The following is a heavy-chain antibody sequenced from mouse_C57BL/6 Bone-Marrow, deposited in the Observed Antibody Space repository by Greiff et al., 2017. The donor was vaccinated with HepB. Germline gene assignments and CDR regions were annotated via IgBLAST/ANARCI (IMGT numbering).Heavy chain of an antibody. V-gene: IGHV5-6*01. CDR1: GFTFSSYG. J-gene: IGHJ3*01. CDR2: ISSGGSYT. Sequence: EVQLVESGGDLVKPGGSLKLSCAASGFTFSSYGMSWVRQTPDKRLEWVATISSGGSYTYYTDSVKGRFTISRDNAKNTLYLQMSSLKSEDTAMYYCARGVLRSRSLFAYWGQGTLVTVSA. D-gene: IGHD1-1*01. CDR3: ARGVLRSRSLFAY.